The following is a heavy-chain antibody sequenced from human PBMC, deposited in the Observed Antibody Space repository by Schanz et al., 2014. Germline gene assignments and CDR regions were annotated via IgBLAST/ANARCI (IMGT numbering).Heavy chain of an antibody. CDR1: GYTLTHYA. CDR2: INTNTGNP. Sequence: QVQLVQSGSEVKKPGASVKVSCKASGYTLTHYAMNWVRQAPGQGPEWMGWINTNTGNPTYAQGFTGRFVFSLDTSVSTAYLQISFLKADDTAVFFCARGEANWGQYWGQGTLVTVSS. V-gene: IGHV7-4-1*02. D-gene: IGHD7-27*01. J-gene: IGHJ4*02. CDR3: ARGEANWGQY.